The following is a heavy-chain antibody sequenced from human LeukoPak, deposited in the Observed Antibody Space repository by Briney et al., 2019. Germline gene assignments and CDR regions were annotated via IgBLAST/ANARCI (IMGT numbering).Heavy chain of an antibody. V-gene: IGHV3-7*01. Sequence: GGSLRLSCAASGFTFSSYWMSWVRQAPGKGLEWVANIKQDGSEKYYVDSVKGRFTISRDNAKNSLYLQMNSLRAEDTAVYYCARDEDTPLGDAFDIWGQGTMVTVSS. CDR1: GFTFSSYW. J-gene: IGHJ3*02. D-gene: IGHD2-15*01. CDR2: IKQDGSEK. CDR3: ARDEDTPLGDAFDI.